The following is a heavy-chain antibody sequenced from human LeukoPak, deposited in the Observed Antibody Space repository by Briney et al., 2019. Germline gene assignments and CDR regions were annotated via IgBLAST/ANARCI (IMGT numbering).Heavy chain of an antibody. CDR1: GGSISSGDYY. V-gene: IGHV4-30-4*01. Sequence: SETLSLTCTVSGGSISSGDYYWSWIRQPPGKGLEWIGYFYYSGSTYYNPSLKSRVTISVDTSKNQFSLKLSSVTAADTAVYYCASGHYDFWSGYYAIPPFDYWGQGTLVTVSS. J-gene: IGHJ4*02. D-gene: IGHD3-3*01. CDR2: FYYSGST. CDR3: ASGHYDFWSGYYAIPPFDY.